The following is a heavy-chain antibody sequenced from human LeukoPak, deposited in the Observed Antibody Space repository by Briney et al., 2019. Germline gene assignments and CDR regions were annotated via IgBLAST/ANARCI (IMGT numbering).Heavy chain of an antibody. CDR2: IWYDGSNK. CDR3: VRVGYTNYGIDY. Sequence: GGSLGLSCAVSGFTFSSYGMHWVRQAPGKGLEWVAVIWYDGSNKYYADSVKGRFTISRDSSKNTLDLQMNSLRAEDTAVYYCVRVGYTNYGIDYWGQGTPVTVSS. V-gene: IGHV3-33*01. J-gene: IGHJ4*02. D-gene: IGHD4-11*01. CDR1: GFTFSSYG.